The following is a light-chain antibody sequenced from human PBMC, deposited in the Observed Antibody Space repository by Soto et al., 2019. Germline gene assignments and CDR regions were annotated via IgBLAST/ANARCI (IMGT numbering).Light chain of an antibody. J-gene: IGKJ4*01. CDR1: QSLSSTY. CDR3: QHYRSSPVT. CDR2: GAS. V-gene: IGKV3-20*01. Sequence: EIVLTQSPGTLSLSPGERATLSCRASQSLSSTYLAWYQQKPGQGPRLLIYGASSRATGIPDRFSGSGSGTDFTLTISRLEPEDFAVYYCQHYRSSPVTFGGGTRVEIK.